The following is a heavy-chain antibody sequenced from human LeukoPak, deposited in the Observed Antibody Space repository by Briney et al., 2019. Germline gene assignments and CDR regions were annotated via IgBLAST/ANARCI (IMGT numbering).Heavy chain of an antibody. CDR2: ISGSGGST. Sequence: PGGSLTLSCAASGFTFSSYAMSWVRQAPGKGLEWVSAISGSGGSTYYADSVKGRFTISRDNSKNTLYLQMNSLRAEDTAVYYCAKRLAARPNSSNWFDPWGQGTLVTVSS. V-gene: IGHV3-23*01. CDR3: AKRLAARPNSSNWFDP. J-gene: IGHJ5*02. D-gene: IGHD6-6*01. CDR1: GFTFSSYA.